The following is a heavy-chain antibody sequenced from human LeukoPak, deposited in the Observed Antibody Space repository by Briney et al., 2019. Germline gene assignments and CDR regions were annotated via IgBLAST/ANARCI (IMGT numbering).Heavy chain of an antibody. V-gene: IGHV3-74*01. Sequence: PGGSLRLSCAASGFTFSSYWMHWVRQAPGKGLVWVSRINSDGSSTSYADSVKGRFTISRDNAKNTLYLQMNSLRAEDTAVYYCASGNRRYCGGGSCYGFSSWGQGTLVTVSS. J-gene: IGHJ4*02. CDR2: INSDGSST. CDR3: ASGNRRYCGGGSCYGFSS. CDR1: GFTFSSYW. D-gene: IGHD2-15*01.